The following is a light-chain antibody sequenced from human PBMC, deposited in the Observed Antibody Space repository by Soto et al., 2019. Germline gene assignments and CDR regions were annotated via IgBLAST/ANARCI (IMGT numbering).Light chain of an antibody. CDR3: QQRSNWPIT. J-gene: IGKJ5*01. CDR1: QSVSSN. CDR2: GAS. Sequence: EIVMTQSPATLSVSPGERATLSCRASQSVSSNLAWYQQKPGQAPRLLIYGASNRATGIPDRFSGGGSGTDFTLTISSLEPEDFAVYYCQQRSNWPITFGQGTRLEI. V-gene: IGKV3-11*01.